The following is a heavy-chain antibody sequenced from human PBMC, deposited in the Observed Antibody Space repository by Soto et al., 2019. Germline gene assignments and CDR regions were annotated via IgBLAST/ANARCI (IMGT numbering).Heavy chain of an antibody. V-gene: IGHV3-48*01. CDR1: GFTFSSYS. Sequence: HPGGSLRLSCAASGFTFSSYSMNWVRQAPGKGLEWVSYISSSSTIYYADSVKGRFTISRDNAKNSLYLQMNSLRAEDTAVYYCAREFRVPGSGSYFPLTDYWGQGTLVTVSS. D-gene: IGHD3-10*01. J-gene: IGHJ4*02. CDR3: AREFRVPGSGSYFPLTDY. CDR2: ISSSSTI.